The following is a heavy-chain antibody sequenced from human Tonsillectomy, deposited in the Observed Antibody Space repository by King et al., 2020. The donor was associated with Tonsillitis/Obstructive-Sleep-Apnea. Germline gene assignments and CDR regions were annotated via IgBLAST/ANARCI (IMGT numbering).Heavy chain of an antibody. CDR1: GGSISSYY. Sequence: QLQESGPGLMKPSETLSLTCTVSGGSISSYYWSWIRQPPGKGLEWIGYIYYSGSTNYNPSLKSRVTIAVDTSKNQFSLKLSSVTAADTAVYYCARDCSSTRCRGEMDVWGQGTTVTVSS. J-gene: IGHJ6*02. V-gene: IGHV4-59*01. CDR3: ARDCSSTRCRGEMDV. D-gene: IGHD2-2*01. CDR2: IYYSGST.